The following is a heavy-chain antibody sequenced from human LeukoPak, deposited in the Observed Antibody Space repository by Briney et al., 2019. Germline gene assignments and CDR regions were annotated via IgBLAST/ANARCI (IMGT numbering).Heavy chain of an antibody. CDR3: AKAYCSGGSCYYFDY. CDR2: ISWNSDYL. Sequence: GRSLRLSCAASGFTFDDFAMHWVRQAPGKGLEWVSGISWNSDYLGYADSVKGRFTISRDNAKNSLYLQMNSLRTEDTALYYCAKAYCSGGSCYYFDYWGQGTLVTVSS. J-gene: IGHJ4*02. D-gene: IGHD2-15*01. V-gene: IGHV3-9*01. CDR1: GFTFDDFA.